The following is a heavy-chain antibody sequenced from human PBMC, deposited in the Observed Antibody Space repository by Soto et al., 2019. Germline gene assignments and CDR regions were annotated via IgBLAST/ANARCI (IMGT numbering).Heavy chain of an antibody. J-gene: IGHJ4*02. CDR2: ISGGANIT. D-gene: IGHD2-2*01. V-gene: IGHV3-23*01. CDR1: GFTFSRYD. CDR3: AKSTVVPAPIDY. Sequence: EVQLLESGGGLVQPGGSLRLSCAASASGFTFSRYDMLCVRQAPGKGLEWLSTISGGANITYYADSVKGRFTISRDISKNTLFLQMLGLRAEDTAVYFCAKSTVVPAPIDYWGQGTLVTVSS.